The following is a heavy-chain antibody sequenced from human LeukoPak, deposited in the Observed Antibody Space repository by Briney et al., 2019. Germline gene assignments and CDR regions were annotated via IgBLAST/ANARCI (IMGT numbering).Heavy chain of an antibody. CDR3: ARGRSYSSGWDDY. V-gene: IGHV1-69*04. CDR2: IIPILGIA. D-gene: IGHD6-19*01. Sequence: SVKVSCKASGGTFSSYAISWVRQAPGQGLEWMGRIIPILGIANYAQKFQGRVTITADKSTRTAYMELSSLRSEDTAVYYCARGRSYSSGWDDYWGQGTLVTVSS. J-gene: IGHJ4*02. CDR1: GGTFSSYA.